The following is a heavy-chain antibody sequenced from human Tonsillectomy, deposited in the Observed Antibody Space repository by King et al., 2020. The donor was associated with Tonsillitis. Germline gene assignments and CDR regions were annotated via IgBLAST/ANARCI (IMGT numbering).Heavy chain of an antibody. J-gene: IGHJ4*02. CDR2: ISSSSSTI. CDR3: ARDRIAAAGNTPFDY. V-gene: IGHV3-48*04. D-gene: IGHD6-13*01. CDR1: GFTFSSYS. Sequence: EVQLVESGGGLVQPGGSLRLSCAASGFTFSSYSMNWVRQAPGKGLEWVSYISSSSSTIYYADSVKGRFTISRDNAKNSLYLQMNSLRAEDTAVYYCARDRIAAAGNTPFDYWGQGTLVTVSS.